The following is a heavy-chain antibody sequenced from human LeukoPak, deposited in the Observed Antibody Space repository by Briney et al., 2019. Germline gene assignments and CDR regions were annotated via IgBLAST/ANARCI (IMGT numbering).Heavy chain of an antibody. Sequence: GGSLRLSCAASGFTFSSYEMNWVRQASGKGLEWVSFISSSGSTVNYVDSVKDRFTISRDNAKNSLYLQMDSLRAEDTAVYYCARWYCDKNICPSYYYGMDVWGQGTTVTVSS. J-gene: IGHJ6*02. CDR1: GFTFSSYE. D-gene: IGHD2/OR15-2a*01. V-gene: IGHV3-48*03. CDR3: ARWYCDKNICPSYYYGMDV. CDR2: ISSSGSTV.